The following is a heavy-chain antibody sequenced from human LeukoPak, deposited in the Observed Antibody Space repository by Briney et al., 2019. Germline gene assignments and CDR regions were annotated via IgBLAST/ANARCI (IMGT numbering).Heavy chain of an antibody. Sequence: GGALRLPCAAPWFTFSSFAMHWGRQALGQGAGGVAVISYDGSNKYYADSVKGRFTISRDNSKNTLYLQMNSLRAEDTAVYYCARWGMVRGTLNWGQGTLVTVSS. CDR3: ARWGMVRGTLN. CDR1: WFTFSSFA. D-gene: IGHD3-10*01. CDR2: ISYDGSNK. V-gene: IGHV3-30*16. J-gene: IGHJ4*02.